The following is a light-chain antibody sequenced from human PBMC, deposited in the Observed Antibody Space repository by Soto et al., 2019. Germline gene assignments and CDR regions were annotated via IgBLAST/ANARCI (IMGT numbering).Light chain of an antibody. CDR2: DAS. Sequence: EIVMTQSPATLSVSPRERFTLSCMASQSVTTNLAWYQNKTGQSPRLLISDASTGASGIPPRLSGSGYGTEFTITIDRMQSADFAVYYCQQYDRWPVTFGGGTKVDI. CDR3: QQYDRWPVT. J-gene: IGKJ4*01. CDR1: QSVTTN. V-gene: IGKV3-15*01.